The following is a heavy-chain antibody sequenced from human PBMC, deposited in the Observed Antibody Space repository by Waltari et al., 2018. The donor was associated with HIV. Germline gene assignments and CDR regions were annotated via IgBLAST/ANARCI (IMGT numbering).Heavy chain of an antibody. CDR2: RKQDGSEK. CDR3: ARDPGGADAFDF. Sequence: EVQLVESGGGLVQPGGSLRLSCAVSGFSFSSYWMSWVGQAPGKGLEWVANRKQDGSEKYYVDSVKDRFNISRDNAKNSLYLQMNSLRDEDTAVYYCARDPGGADAFDFWGQGTMVTVSS. J-gene: IGHJ3*01. CDR1: GFSFSSYW. V-gene: IGHV3-7*01. D-gene: IGHD3-16*01.